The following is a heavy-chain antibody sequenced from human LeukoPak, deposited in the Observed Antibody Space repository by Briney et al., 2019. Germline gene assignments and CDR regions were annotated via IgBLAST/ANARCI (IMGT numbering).Heavy chain of an antibody. CDR3: ARSEPIVVVVAATGAAFDI. Sequence: GGSLRLSCEGSGFTFSNYWMSWVRQAPGKGLEWVANIQQHGSETYYGDSVKGRFTISRDNAKNSLYLQMNSLRAEDTAVYYCARSEPIVVVVAATGAAFDIWGQGTMVTVSS. CDR2: IQQHGSET. D-gene: IGHD2-15*01. J-gene: IGHJ3*02. V-gene: IGHV3-7*01. CDR1: GFTFSNYW.